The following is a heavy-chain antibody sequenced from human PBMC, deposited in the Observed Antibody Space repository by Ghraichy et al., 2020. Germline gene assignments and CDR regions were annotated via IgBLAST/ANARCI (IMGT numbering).Heavy chain of an antibody. CDR1: GYTFTSYG. CDR3: ARDLPYDSGGYYANNWFDP. J-gene: IGHJ5*02. CDR2: ISAYNGNNGNT. D-gene: IGHD3-22*01. Sequence: ASVKVSCKASGYTFTSYGISWVRQAPGQGLEWMGWISAYNGNNGNTKYPQKFQGRVTMTTDTSTSTAYMELRSLRSDDTAVYYCARDLPYDSGGYYANNWFDPWGPGTLVTVSS. V-gene: IGHV1-18*01.